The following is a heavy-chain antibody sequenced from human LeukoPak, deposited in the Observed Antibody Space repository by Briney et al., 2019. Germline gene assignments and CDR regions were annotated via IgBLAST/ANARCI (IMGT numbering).Heavy chain of an antibody. V-gene: IGHV3-11*01. CDR1: GFTFSDYY. D-gene: IGHD2-15*01. CDR2: ISTSGNTI. J-gene: IGHJ4*02. CDR3: ARGGNRGGSIDY. Sequence: AGSLRLSSESHGFTFSDYYMRSIRQAPGKGLEWVSYISTSGNTIYYADSVKGRFTISRDNAKNALYLQMNSLRAEDTAVYYGARGGNRGGSIDYWGQGTLVTVPS.